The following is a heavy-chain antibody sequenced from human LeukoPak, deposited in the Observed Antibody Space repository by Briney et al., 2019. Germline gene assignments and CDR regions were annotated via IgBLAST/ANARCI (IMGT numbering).Heavy chain of an antibody. CDR3: ARAAGSLPYFDY. D-gene: IGHD6-13*01. CDR2: IYYSGST. Sequence: PSETLSLTCTVSGGSISSSSYYWGWIRQPPGKGLEWIGSIYYSGSTYYNPSLKSRVTISVDTSKNQFSLKLSSVTAADTAVYYCARAAGSLPYFDYWGQGTLVTVSS. CDR1: GGSISSSSYY. V-gene: IGHV4-39*01. J-gene: IGHJ4*02.